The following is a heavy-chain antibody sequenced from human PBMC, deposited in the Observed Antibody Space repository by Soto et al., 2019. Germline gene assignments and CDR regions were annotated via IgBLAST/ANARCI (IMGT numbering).Heavy chain of an antibody. D-gene: IGHD3-22*01. CDR2: ISSSGSTI. CDR3: ARDRDYYDSSGYCDY. CDR1: GFTLSSYE. V-gene: IGHV3-48*03. Sequence: AGSLGLACAASGFTLSSYEMNWVRQAPGKGLEWVSYISSSGSTIYYADSVKGRFTISRDNAKNSLYLQMNSLRAEDTAVYYCARDRDYYDSSGYCDYWGQGTLVTVSS. J-gene: IGHJ4*02.